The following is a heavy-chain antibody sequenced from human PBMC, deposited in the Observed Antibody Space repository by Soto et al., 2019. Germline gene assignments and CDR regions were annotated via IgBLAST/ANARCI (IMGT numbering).Heavy chain of an antibody. CDR3: ARERRVTMLVVVSSRWFDP. D-gene: IGHD3-22*01. V-gene: IGHV1-2*02. Sequence: GXSXKVSFKASGYTXTGYYRHLVRQAPGQGLEWRGWINPNSGGTNYAQKFQGRFTITRDTSISTAYMELSRLRSDDTAVYYCARERRVTMLVVVSSRWFDPWGQGTLFPVSS. J-gene: IGHJ5*02. CDR2: INPNSGGT. CDR1: GYTXTGYY.